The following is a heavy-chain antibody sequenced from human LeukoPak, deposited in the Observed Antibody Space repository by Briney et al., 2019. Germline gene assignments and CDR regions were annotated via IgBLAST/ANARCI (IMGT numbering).Heavy chain of an antibody. CDR1: GGSISSGSYY. V-gene: IGHV4-61*02. J-gene: IGHJ5*02. Sequence: SETLSLTCTVSGGSISSGSYYWSWIRQPAGKGLEWIGRIYTSGSTNYNPSFKSRVTISVDTSKNQFSLKLSSVTAADTAVYHCARDLSRSGYYASYNWFDPWGQGTLVTVSS. D-gene: IGHD3-22*01. CDR2: IYTSGST. CDR3: ARDLSRSGYYASYNWFDP.